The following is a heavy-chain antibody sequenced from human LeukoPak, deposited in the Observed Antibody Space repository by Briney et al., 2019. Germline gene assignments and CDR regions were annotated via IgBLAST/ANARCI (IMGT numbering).Heavy chain of an antibody. Sequence: SVPVSCKASVCTFISYAISWVRQAPGQGLEWMGRIIHILGIANYAQKFQGRVTITADKSTSTAYMELSSLRSEDTAVYYCARVTYDYGDSDFDYWGQGTLGTVS. CDR1: VCTFISYA. V-gene: IGHV1-69*10. J-gene: IGHJ4*02. CDR2: IIHILGIA. D-gene: IGHD4-17*01. CDR3: ARVTYDYGDSDFDY.